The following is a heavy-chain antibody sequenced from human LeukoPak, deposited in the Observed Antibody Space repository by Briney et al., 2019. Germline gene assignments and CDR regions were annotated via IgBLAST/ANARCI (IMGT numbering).Heavy chain of an antibody. J-gene: IGHJ4*02. D-gene: IGHD5-18*01. CDR1: GGTFSSYA. Sequence: SVKVSCKASGGTFSSYAISWVRQAPGQGLEWMGGIIPIFGTANYAQKFQGRVTITADKSTSTAYMELSSLRSEDKAVYYCARDRGAPLGCSYGWGFDFWGQGTLVTVSS. CDR3: ARDRGAPLGCSYGWGFDF. V-gene: IGHV1-69*06. CDR2: IIPIFGTA.